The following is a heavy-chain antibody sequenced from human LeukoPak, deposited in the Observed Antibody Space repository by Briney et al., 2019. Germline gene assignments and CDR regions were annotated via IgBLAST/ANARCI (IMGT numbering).Heavy chain of an antibody. CDR1: GGSFSGYH. V-gene: IGHV4-34*01. J-gene: IGHJ5*02. Sequence: KASETLSLTCAVYGGSFSGYHWSWIRQPPGKGLEWIGEIDHGGSTNYNPSLKSRVTISVDTSKNQFSLRLTSVTAADTAVYYCARDPGEGWFDPWGQGTLVTVSS. CDR3: ARDPGEGWFDP. CDR2: IDHGGST. D-gene: IGHD3-16*01.